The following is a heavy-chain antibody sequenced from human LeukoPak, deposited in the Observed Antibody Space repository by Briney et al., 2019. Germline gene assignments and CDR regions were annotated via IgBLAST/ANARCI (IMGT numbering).Heavy chain of an antibody. J-gene: IGHJ4*02. CDR1: GGSFRGYY. Sequence: SETLSLTCAVSGGSFRGYYWSWIRQPPGKGREWIGEINHSGSTNYNPSLKSRVTISVDTSKNQFSLKLSSVTAADTAVYYCARRGRYSSYDLDYWGQGTLVTVSS. CDR3: ARRGRYSSYDLDY. CDR2: INHSGST. D-gene: IGHD5-12*01. V-gene: IGHV4-34*01.